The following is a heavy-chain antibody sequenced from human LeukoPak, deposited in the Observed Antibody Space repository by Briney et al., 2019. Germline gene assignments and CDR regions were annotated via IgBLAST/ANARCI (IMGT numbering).Heavy chain of an antibody. J-gene: IGHJ3*02. D-gene: IGHD2-15*01. V-gene: IGHV3-23*01. CDR3: AKELRVVTLDAFDI. Sequence: GRSLRLSCAASGFTFDDYAMHWVRQAPGKGLEWVSAISGSGGSTYYADSVKGRFTISRDNSKNTLYLQMNSLRAEDTAVYYCAKELRVVTLDAFDIWGQGTMVTVSS. CDR1: GFTFDDYA. CDR2: ISGSGGST.